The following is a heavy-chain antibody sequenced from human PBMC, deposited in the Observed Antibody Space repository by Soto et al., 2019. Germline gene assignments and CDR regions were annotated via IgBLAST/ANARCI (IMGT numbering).Heavy chain of an antibody. Sequence: ASVKVSCKASGYTFTGYYMHWVRQAPGQGLEWMGWINPNSGGTNYAQKFQGWATMTRDTSISTAYMELSRLRSDDTAVYYCARAHCGGDCYSGVDYWGQGTLVTVSS. CDR3: ARAHCGGDCYSGVDY. CDR1: GYTFTGYY. J-gene: IGHJ4*02. V-gene: IGHV1-2*04. D-gene: IGHD2-21*02. CDR2: INPNSGGT.